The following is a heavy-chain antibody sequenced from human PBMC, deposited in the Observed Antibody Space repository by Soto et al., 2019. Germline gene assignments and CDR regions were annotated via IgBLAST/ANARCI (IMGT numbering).Heavy chain of an antibody. J-gene: IGHJ5*02. CDR1: GGTFSGYP. Sequence: SVRVSCKSSGGTFSGYPITWGQQAPGQGLEWVGRIIPIFGTTNYAQNLQGRVTISADKSTLTSYMELHSLTSDDTALYYCARDRTDSGYYTNWLDPWGQGTQVTVSS. CDR2: IIPIFGTT. D-gene: IGHD3-22*01. V-gene: IGHV1-69*06. CDR3: ARDRTDSGYYTNWLDP.